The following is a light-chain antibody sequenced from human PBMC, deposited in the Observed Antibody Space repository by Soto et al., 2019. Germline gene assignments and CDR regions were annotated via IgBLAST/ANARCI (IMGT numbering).Light chain of an antibody. CDR2: DVS. J-gene: IGKJ5*01. CDR3: QQFNTYPIT. V-gene: IGKV1-13*02. Sequence: AIQLTQSPSSLSASVGDRVTITCRASQDIRGALAWYQQKPGKAPKFLIFDVSTLQSGVPSRSSGSGSGTDFTLTISSLQPEDFGTYYCQQFNTYPITFGQGTRLEIK. CDR1: QDIRGA.